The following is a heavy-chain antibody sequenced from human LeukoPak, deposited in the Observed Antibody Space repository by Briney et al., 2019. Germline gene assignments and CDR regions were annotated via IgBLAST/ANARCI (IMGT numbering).Heavy chain of an antibody. CDR3: AKIPHQRWLHSVAFYI. V-gene: IGHV3-30*18. CDR1: GFTFSSYG. Sequence: GRSLRLSCAASGFTFSSYGMHWVRQAPGKGLEWVAVISYDGSNKYYADSVKGRFTISRDNSKNTLYLQMNSLRAEDTAVYYCAKIPHQRWLHSVAFYIWGQGTMVTDSS. D-gene: IGHD5-24*01. CDR2: ISYDGSNK. J-gene: IGHJ3*02.